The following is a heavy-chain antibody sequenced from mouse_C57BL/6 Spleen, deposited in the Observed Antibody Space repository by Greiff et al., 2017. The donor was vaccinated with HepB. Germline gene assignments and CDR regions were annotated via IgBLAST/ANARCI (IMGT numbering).Heavy chain of an antibody. J-gene: IGHJ3*01. V-gene: IGHV1-4*01. Sequence: QVQLQQSGAELARPGASVKMSCKASGYTFTSYTMHWVKQRPGQGLEWIGYINPSSGYTKYNQKFKDKATLTADKSSSTAYMQLSSLTSEDSAVYYCATHYSNYQAWFAYWGQGTLVTVSA. CDR2: INPSSGYT. CDR1: GYTFTSYT. CDR3: ATHYSNYQAWFAY. D-gene: IGHD2-5*01.